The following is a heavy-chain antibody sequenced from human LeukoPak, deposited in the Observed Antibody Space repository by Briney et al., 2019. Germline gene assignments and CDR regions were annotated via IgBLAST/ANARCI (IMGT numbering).Heavy chain of an antibody. V-gene: IGHV1-46*01. D-gene: IGHD6-13*01. CDR3: ASTVTIAAAGFDY. CDR2: INPSGGST. Sequence: ASVKVSCKASGYTFTSYAMNWVRQAPGQRLEWMGIINPSGGSTSYAQKFQGRVTMTRDTSTSTVYMELSSLRSEDTAVYYCASTVTIAAAGFDYWGQGTLVTVSS. CDR1: GYTFTSYA. J-gene: IGHJ4*02.